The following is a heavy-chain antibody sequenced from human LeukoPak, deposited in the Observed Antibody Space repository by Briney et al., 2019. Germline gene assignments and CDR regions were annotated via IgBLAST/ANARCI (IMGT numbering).Heavy chain of an antibody. CDR2: IYYSGST. CDR3: ASGPNWFDP. V-gene: IGHV4-59*01. CDR1: GRSISSYY. J-gene: IGHJ5*02. Sequence: SETLSLTCTVSGRSISSYYWSWIRQPPGKGLEWIGYIYYSGSTNYNPSLKSRVTISVDTSKNQFSLKLSSVTAEDTAVYYCASGPNWFDPWGQGTLVTVSS.